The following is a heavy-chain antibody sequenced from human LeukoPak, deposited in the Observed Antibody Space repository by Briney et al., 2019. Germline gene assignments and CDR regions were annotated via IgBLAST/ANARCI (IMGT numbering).Heavy chain of an antibody. Sequence: SETLSLTCTVSGGSISSYYWSWIRQPPGKGLEWIGYIYYSGSTNYNPSLKSRVTMSVDTSKSQFSLKLSSVTAADTAVYYCARETYFRYGMDVWGQGTTVTVSS. J-gene: IGHJ6*02. V-gene: IGHV4-59*01. D-gene: IGHD3-9*01. CDR1: GGSISSYY. CDR3: ARETYFRYGMDV. CDR2: IYYSGST.